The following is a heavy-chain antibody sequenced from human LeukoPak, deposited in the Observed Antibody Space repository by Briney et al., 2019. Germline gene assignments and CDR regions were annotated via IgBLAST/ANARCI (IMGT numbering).Heavy chain of an antibody. CDR3: AKSEGLRYFDWSRGYYFDY. D-gene: IGHD3-9*01. Sequence: GASLRLSCAASGFTFSSYAMSWVRQAPGKGLEWVSAISGCGGSTYYADSVKGRFTISKDNSKNTLYLQMNSLRAEDTAVYYCAKSEGLRYFDWSRGYYFDYWGQGTLVTVSS. V-gene: IGHV3-23*01. CDR1: GFTFSSYA. CDR2: ISGCGGST. J-gene: IGHJ4*02.